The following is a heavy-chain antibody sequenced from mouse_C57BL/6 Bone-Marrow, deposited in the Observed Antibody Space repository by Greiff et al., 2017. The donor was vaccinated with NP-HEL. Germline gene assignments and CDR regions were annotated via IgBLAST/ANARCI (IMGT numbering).Heavy chain of an antibody. Sequence: EVQLQQSGPELVKPGASVKISCKASGYTFTDYYMNWVKQSHGKSLEWIGDINPNNGGTSYNQKFKGKATLTVDKSSSTAYMELRSLTSEDSAVYYCARDGYSSSWYSDVWGTETTLTVSS. CDR1: GYTFTDYY. CDR3: ARDGYSSSWYSDV. J-gene: IGHJ1*03. CDR2: INPNNGGT. D-gene: IGHD2-3*01. V-gene: IGHV1-26*01.